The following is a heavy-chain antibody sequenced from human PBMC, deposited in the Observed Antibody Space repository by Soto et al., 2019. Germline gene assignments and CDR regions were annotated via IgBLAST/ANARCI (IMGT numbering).Heavy chain of an antibody. D-gene: IGHD6-19*01. CDR3: ARPIAVAGTWGTYDAFDI. J-gene: IGHJ3*02. V-gene: IGHV4-39*01. Sequence: SETLSLTCTVSGGSISSSSYYWGWIRQPPGKGLEWIGSIYYSGSTYYNPSLKSRVTISVDTSKNQFSLKLSSVTAADTAVYYCARPIAVAGTWGTYDAFDIWGQGTMVT. CDR2: IYYSGST. CDR1: GGSISSSSYY.